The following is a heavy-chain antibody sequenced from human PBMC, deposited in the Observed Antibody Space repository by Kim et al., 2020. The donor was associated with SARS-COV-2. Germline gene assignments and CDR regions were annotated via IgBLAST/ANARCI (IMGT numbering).Heavy chain of an antibody. D-gene: IGHD1-26*01. Sequence: GGSLRLSCVASGFTFSSYWIHWVRQAPGKGLVWVSRINSDGGTTSYADSVKGRFTISRDNAKSTLYLQMNSLRAEDTAVYYCASRRYTGTYYYFDYWGQGTLVTVSS. J-gene: IGHJ4*02. CDR3: ASRRYTGTYYYFDY. CDR2: INSDGGTT. CDR1: GFTFSSYW. V-gene: IGHV3-74*01.